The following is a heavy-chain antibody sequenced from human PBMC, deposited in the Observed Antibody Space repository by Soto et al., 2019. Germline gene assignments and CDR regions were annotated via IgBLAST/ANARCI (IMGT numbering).Heavy chain of an antibody. J-gene: IGHJ4*02. V-gene: IGHV5-51*01. CDR1: WYRFSRYL. Sequence: GGCLKIFGRGSWYRFSRYLVGGVGQMPGKGLEWMGIIYPGDSDTRYSPSFQGQVTISADKSISTAYLQWSSLKASDTAMYYCARQPDDSSGYYVYWGQGTLVTVS. CDR2: IYPGDSDT. CDR3: ARQPDDSSGYYVY. D-gene: IGHD3-22*01.